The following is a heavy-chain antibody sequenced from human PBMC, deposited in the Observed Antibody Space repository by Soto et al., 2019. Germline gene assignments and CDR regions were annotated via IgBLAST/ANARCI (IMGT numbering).Heavy chain of an antibody. CDR3: ASKMSGYGPFDY. D-gene: IGHD5-12*01. CDR2: INHSGST. Sequence: QVQLQQWGAGLLKPSETLSLTCAVYGGSFSGYYWSWIRQPPGKGLGWIGEINHSGSTNYNPSLKSRVTISVDTSKNQFSLKLSSVTAADTAVYYCASKMSGYGPFDYWGQGTLVTVSS. V-gene: IGHV4-34*01. CDR1: GGSFSGYY. J-gene: IGHJ4*02.